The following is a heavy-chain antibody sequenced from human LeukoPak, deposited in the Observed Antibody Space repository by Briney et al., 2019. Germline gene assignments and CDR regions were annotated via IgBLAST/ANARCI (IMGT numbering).Heavy chain of an antibody. CDR3: ARDRGSGWHTFDY. J-gene: IGHJ4*02. D-gene: IGHD6-19*01. CDR2: IGAGSGAIT. CDR1: GFTFSSYA. V-gene: IGHV3-23*01. Sequence: GGSLRLSCVASGFTFSSYAMRWVRQAPGKGLEWVSAIGAGSGAITIYADSVKGRFTISRDNSKNTLYLQMNSLRGEDTAVYYCARDRGSGWHTFDYWGQGTLVTVSS.